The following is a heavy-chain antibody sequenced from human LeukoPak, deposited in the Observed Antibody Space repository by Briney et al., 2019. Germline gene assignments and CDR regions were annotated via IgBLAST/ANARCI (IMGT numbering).Heavy chain of an antibody. V-gene: IGHV3-20*04. CDR3: ARSPTVTKYYYYYYMDV. CDR2: INWNGGST. CDR1: GFTFDDYG. Sequence: PGGSLRLSCAASGFTFDDYGMSWVRQAPGKGLEWVSGINWNGGSTGYADSVKGRFTISRDNAKNFLYLQMNSLRAEDTALYYCARSPTVTKYYYYYYMDVWGKGTTVTVSS. D-gene: IGHD4-11*01. J-gene: IGHJ6*03.